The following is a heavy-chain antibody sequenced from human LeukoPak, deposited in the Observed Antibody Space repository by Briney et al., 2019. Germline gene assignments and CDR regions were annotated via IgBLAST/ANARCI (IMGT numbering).Heavy chain of an antibody. CDR2: IKQDGSEK. CDR3: ARGGVGATFFDY. D-gene: IGHD1-26*01. J-gene: IGHJ4*02. Sequence: GGSLRLSCAASGFTFSSYSMTWVRQAPGKGLEWVANIKQDGSEKYYVDSVKGRFTISRDNAKNSLYLQMNSLRAEDTAVYYCARGGVGATFFDYWGQGTLVTVSS. CDR1: GFTFSSYS. V-gene: IGHV3-7*01.